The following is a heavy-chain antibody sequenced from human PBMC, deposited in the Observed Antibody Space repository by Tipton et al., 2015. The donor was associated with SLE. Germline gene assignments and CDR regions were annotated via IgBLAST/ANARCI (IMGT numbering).Heavy chain of an antibody. V-gene: IGHV3-48*03. Sequence: SLRLSCAASGFTFSSYEMNWVRQAPGKGLEWVSYISSSGSTIYYAESVKGRFTISRDNAKNSLYLQMNSLRAEDTALYYCAKSHSSYSSSPFDYLGQGTLVTVSS. J-gene: IGHJ4*02. CDR1: GFTFSSYE. D-gene: IGHD6-6*01. CDR2: ISSSGSTI. CDR3: AKSHSSYSSSPFDY.